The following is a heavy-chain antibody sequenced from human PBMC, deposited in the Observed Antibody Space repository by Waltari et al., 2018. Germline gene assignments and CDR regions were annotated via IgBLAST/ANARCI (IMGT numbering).Heavy chain of an antibody. D-gene: IGHD6-19*01. CDR3: AKDQAEWLVLDGYFDS. CDR1: GFNFSHYA. J-gene: IGHJ4*02. CDR2: MSGTGDYT. Sequence: VQLLESGGDLEQPGGSLRISFCGSGFNFSHYAMNWVRQAPGKGLEWVSTMSGTGDYTYYADSVKGRFTISRDNSKNTVFLHMNNLRVEDTAIYFCAKDQAEWLVLDGYFDSWGQGTPVTVSS. V-gene: IGHV3-23*01.